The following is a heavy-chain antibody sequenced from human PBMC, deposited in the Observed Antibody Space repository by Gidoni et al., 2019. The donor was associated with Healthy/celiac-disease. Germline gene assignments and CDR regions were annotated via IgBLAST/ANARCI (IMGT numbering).Heavy chain of an antibody. J-gene: IGHJ4*02. CDR3: ARVAAAGLFDY. D-gene: IGHD6-13*01. CDR1: GYTFTSYG. V-gene: IGHV1-18*01. CDR2: IRAYNGNT. Sequence: QFQLVQSGAEVKNPGASVNVSCMASGYTFTSYGISWVRQDPGQGLEWMGWIRAYNGNTNYAQKLQGRVTMTTDTSTSTDYMELRSLRSDDTAVYYCARVAAAGLFDYWGKGTLVTVSS.